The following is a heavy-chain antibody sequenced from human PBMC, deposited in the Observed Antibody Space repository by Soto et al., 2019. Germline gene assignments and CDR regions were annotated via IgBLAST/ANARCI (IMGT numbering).Heavy chain of an antibody. CDR2: ISGIGGST. CDR1: GFTFTDYA. Sequence: EVQLLESGGGLVQPGGSLRLSCAASGFTFTDYALSWVRQAPGKGLEWVATISGIGGSTYLADSVKGRLSISRDNSKNTVTLQMNNLTLDDTAVYYCATSFRYFDNWGQGTRVTVSS. CDR3: ATSFRYFDN. J-gene: IGHJ4*02. V-gene: IGHV3-23*01. D-gene: IGHD3-9*01.